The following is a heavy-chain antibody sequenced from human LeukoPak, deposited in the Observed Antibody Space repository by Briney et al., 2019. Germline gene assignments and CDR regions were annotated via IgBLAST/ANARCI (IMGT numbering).Heavy chain of an antibody. CDR3: AKRGTSLRAVDH. CDR2: ISTSGGST. D-gene: IGHD4-17*01. V-gene: IGHV3-23*01. Sequence: SGGSLRLSCAASGFTFSSYWMHWVRQAPGKGLEWVSAISTSGGSTYYADSVKGRFTISRDNSKNTLNLQMNSLRAEDTAVYYCAKRGTSLRAVDHWGQGTLVTVSS. CDR1: GFTFSSYW. J-gene: IGHJ4*02.